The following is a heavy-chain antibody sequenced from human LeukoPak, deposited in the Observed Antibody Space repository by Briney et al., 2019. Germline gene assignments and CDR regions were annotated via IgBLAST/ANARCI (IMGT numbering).Heavy chain of an antibody. J-gene: IGHJ3*02. CDR1: GFTFSSYS. V-gene: IGHV3-21*01. D-gene: IGHD5-12*01. CDR2: ISSSSSYI. Sequence: GGSLRPSCAASGFTFSSYSMNWVRQAPGKGLEWVSSISSSSSYIYYADSVKGRFTISRDNAKNSLYLQMNSLRAEDTAVYYCARDSPRPYSGYDYDAFDIWGQGTMVTVSS. CDR3: ARDSPRPYSGYDYDAFDI.